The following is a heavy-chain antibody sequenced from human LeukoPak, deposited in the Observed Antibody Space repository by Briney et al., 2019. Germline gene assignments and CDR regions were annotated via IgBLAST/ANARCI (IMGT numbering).Heavy chain of an antibody. D-gene: IGHD4-11*01. CDR3: AKGPMDYSNHLFDS. J-gene: IGHJ5*01. CDR2: IIVSGVST. Sequence: GGSLRLSCAASGFTFSNHAMNWVRQAPGKGLGWDSVIIVSGVSTNYAESGKGRFTISRDNSRNTVYVQTNSLRAEDTAVYYCAKGPMDYSNHLFDSWGQGILVTVSS. CDR1: GFTFSNHA. V-gene: IGHV3-23*01.